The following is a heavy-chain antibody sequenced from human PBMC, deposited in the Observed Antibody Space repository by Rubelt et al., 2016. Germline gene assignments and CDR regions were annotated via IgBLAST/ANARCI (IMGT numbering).Heavy chain of an antibody. CDR2: VYYSGST. CDR3: ARDEGIFASQGIYYFDY. V-gene: IGHV4-59*01. CDR1: GGSISSYY. J-gene: IGHJ4*02. Sequence: QVQLQESGPGLVKPSETLSLTCTVSGGSISSYYWSWIRQPPGKGLEWIGYVYYSGSTNYNPSLKSRVTISVDTSKNQFSLGLGIGTAADTAVYYGARDEGIFASQGIYYFDYWGQGTLVTVSS. D-gene: IGHD2/OR15-2a*01.